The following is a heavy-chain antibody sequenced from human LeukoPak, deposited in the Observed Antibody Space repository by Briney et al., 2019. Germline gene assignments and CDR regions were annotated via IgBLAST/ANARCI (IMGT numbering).Heavy chain of an antibody. V-gene: IGHV4-4*07. CDR2: IYTSGST. J-gene: IGHJ3*02. CDR1: GGSIISYY. Sequence: PSETLSLTCTVSGGSIISYYWSWIRQPAGKELEWIGRIYTSGSTNYNPSFKSRVTMSVDTSKNQFSLKLSSVTAADTAVYYCARVTYSSSSMSLDAFDIWGQGTTVTVSS. D-gene: IGHD6-6*01. CDR3: ARVTYSSSSMSLDAFDI.